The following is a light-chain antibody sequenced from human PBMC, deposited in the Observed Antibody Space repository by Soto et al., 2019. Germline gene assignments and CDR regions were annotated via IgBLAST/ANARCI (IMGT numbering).Light chain of an antibody. CDR3: SSYTSSSTDV. CDR1: SSDVGNYNR. V-gene: IGLV2-18*02. J-gene: IGLJ1*01. Sequence: QSALTQPPSVSGSPGQSVAISCTGTSSDVGNYNRVSWYQQPPGTAPKLIIYDVTNRPSGVPDRFSGSKSGNTASLTISGLQADDEADYYCSSYTSSSTDVFGTGTKLTVL. CDR2: DVT.